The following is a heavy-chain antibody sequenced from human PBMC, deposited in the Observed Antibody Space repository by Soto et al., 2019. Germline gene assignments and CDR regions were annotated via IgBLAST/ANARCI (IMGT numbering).Heavy chain of an antibody. CDR1: VFTFSIYA. CDR2: ISYDGSNK. CDR3: ARDQDYYDSRGSLGY. J-gene: IGHJ4*01. Sequence: GGSLRLTCAASVFTFSIYAMHWVRQAPGKGLEWVAVISYDGSNKYYADSVKGRFTISRDNSKNTLYLQMNSLRAEDTAVYYCARDQDYYDSRGSLGYWGHGTLFTVSS. V-gene: IGHV3-30-3*01. D-gene: IGHD3-22*01.